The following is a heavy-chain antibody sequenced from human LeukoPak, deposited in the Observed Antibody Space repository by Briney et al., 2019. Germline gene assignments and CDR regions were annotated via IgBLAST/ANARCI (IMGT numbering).Heavy chain of an antibody. J-gene: IGHJ4*02. CDR3: AKTTIGYSSGRYPGWPVDY. V-gene: IGHV3-23*01. D-gene: IGHD6-19*01. CDR1: GFTFSSYA. Sequence: GGALRLSCAASGFTFSSYAMSWVRQAPEKGLEWVSAISGSDGSTYYADSVKGRFTISRDNSKNTVYLQMNSLRAEDTAVYYCAKTTIGYSSGRYPGWPVDYWGQGTLVTVSS. CDR2: ISGSDGST.